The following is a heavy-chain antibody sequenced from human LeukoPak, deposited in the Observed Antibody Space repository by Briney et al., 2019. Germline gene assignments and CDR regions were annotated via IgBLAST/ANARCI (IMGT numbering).Heavy chain of an antibody. D-gene: IGHD3-22*01. J-gene: IGHJ4*02. CDR3: AKDSLILKYYYDSSGYYDYFDY. CDR2: ISYDGSNK. CDR1: GFTFSSYG. V-gene: IGHV3-30*18. Sequence: GRSLRLSCAASGFTFSSYGMHWVRQAPGKGLEWVAVISYDGSNKYYADSVKGRFTISRDNSKNTLYLQMNSLRAEDTAVYYCAKDSLILKYYYDSSGYYDYFDYWGQGTLVTVSS.